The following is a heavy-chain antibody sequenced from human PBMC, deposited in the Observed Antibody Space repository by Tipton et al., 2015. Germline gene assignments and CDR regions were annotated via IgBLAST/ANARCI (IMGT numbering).Heavy chain of an antibody. CDR2: IWYDGSNK. CDR3: ARDKSLNMNWYFDL. D-gene: IGHD3-22*01. J-gene: IGHJ2*01. Sequence: SLRLSCAASGFIFRNYAIHWVRQPPGKGLEWLAVIWYDGSNKYYADSLKGRFTISRDNSKNTVYLQMNSLRVEDTAVYYCARDKSLNMNWYFDLWVRGTLVTVSS. CDR1: GFIFRNYA. V-gene: IGHV3-33*01.